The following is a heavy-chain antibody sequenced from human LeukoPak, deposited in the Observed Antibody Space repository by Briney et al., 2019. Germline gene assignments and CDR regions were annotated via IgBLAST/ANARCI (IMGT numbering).Heavy chain of an antibody. CDR1: GFTFSSYW. V-gene: IGHV3-7*03. J-gene: IGHJ4*02. CDR3: AKARGGTYRTYYFDY. CDR2: IKQDGSEK. D-gene: IGHD1-26*01. Sequence: PGGSLRLSCAASGFTFSSYWMSWVRQAPGKGLEWAANIKQDGSEKYYVDSVKGRFTISRDNSKNTLYLQMNSLRAEDTAVYYCAKARGGTYRTYYFDYWGQGTLVTVSS.